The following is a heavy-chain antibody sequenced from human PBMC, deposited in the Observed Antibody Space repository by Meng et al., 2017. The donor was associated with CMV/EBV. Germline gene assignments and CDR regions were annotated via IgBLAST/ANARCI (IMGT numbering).Heavy chain of an antibody. CDR3: ARRGYSSRNWFDP. D-gene: IGHD6-19*01. J-gene: IGHJ5*02. Sequence: SETLSLTCAVYGGSFSGYYWSWIRQPPGKGLEWIGEINHSGSTNYNPSLKSRVTISVDTSKNQFSLKLSSVTAADTAVYYCARRGYSSRNWFDPWGQGTLVTVSS. CDR1: GGSFSGYY. V-gene: IGHV4-34*01. CDR2: INHSGST.